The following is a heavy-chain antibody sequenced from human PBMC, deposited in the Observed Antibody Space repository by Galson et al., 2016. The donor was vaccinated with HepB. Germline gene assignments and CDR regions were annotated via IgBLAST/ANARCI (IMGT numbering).Heavy chain of an antibody. CDR3: AKLNGYYYEEACQK. J-gene: IGHJ4*02. D-gene: IGHD3-22*01. V-gene: IGHV1-69*06. CDR1: GGSFSTYA. CDR2: IIPIFGTP. Sequence: SVKVSCKVSGGSFSTYAMNWVRQAPGQGLEWMGGIIPIFGTPNYAQRFQGRVTITADKSTSTVYMELSSLRAEDTAVYYCAKLNGYYYEEACQKWGQGTLVTVSS.